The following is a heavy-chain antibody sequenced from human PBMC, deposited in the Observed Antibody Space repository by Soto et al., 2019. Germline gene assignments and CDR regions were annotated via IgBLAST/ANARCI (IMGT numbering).Heavy chain of an antibody. J-gene: IGHJ6*02. V-gene: IGHV3-21*01. CDR2: ISSSSSYI. D-gene: IGHD3-10*01. CDR3: AGEDWSGSLTLYYYGMDV. CDR1: GFTFSSYS. Sequence: EVQLVESGGGLVKPGGSLRLSCAASGFTFSSYSMNWVRQAPGKGLEWVSSISSSSSYIYYADSVKGRFTISRDNAKNSLYLQMNSLRAEDTAVYYCAGEDWSGSLTLYYYGMDVWGQGTTVTVSS.